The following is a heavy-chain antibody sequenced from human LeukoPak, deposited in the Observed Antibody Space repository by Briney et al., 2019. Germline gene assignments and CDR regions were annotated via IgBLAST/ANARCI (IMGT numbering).Heavy chain of an antibody. CDR3: ARDQAYGGNAFDY. CDR2: IWYDGSNK. CDR1: GFTFSSYA. D-gene: IGHD4-23*01. Sequence: GGSLRLSCAASGFTFSSYAMSWVRQAPGKGLEWVAVIWYDGSNKYYADSVKGRFTISRDNSKNTLYLQMNSLRAEDTAVYYCARDQAYGGNAFDYWGQGTLVTVSS. J-gene: IGHJ4*02. V-gene: IGHV3-33*08.